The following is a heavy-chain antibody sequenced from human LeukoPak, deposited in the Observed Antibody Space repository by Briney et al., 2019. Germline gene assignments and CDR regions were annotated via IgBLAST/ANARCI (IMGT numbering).Heavy chain of an antibody. CDR3: ARGGGYCGGDCYGIDY. CDR1: GFTFISYT. CDR2: ISGSSSYI. V-gene: IGHV3-21*01. J-gene: IGHJ4*02. Sequence: GGSLRLSCAASGFTFISYTMKWVRQAPGKGLEWVSSISGSSSYIYYADSVQGRFTISRDNAKNSLYLQLNSLRVEDTAVYYCARGGGYCGGDCYGIDYWGQGTLVTVSS. D-gene: IGHD2-21*01.